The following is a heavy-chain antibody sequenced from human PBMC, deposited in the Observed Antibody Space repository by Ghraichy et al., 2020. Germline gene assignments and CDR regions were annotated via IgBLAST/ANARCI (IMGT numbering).Heavy chain of an antibody. CDR3: ARDLAYCGGDCYSNAFDI. Sequence: GGSLRLSCAASGFTFSSYSMNWVRQAPGKGLEWVSSISSSSSYIYYADSVKGRFTISRDNAKNSLYLQMNSLRAEDTAVYYCARDLAYCGGDCYSNAFDIWGQGTMVTVSS. J-gene: IGHJ3*02. D-gene: IGHD2-21*02. CDR2: ISSSSSYI. V-gene: IGHV3-21*01. CDR1: GFTFSSYS.